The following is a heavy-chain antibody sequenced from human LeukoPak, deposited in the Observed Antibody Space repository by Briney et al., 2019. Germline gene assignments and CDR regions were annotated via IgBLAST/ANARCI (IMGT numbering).Heavy chain of an antibody. V-gene: IGHV4-59*01. J-gene: IGHJ4*02. CDR1: GGSISSYY. D-gene: IGHD7-27*01. CDR3: ARGGRPGEYFDY. Sequence: ASETLSLTCTVSGGSISSYYGSWIRQPPGRGLEWIGYIYYSGSTNYNPSLKSRVTISVDTSKNQFSLKLSSVTAADTAVYYCARGGRPGEYFDYWGQGTLVTVSS. CDR2: IYYSGST.